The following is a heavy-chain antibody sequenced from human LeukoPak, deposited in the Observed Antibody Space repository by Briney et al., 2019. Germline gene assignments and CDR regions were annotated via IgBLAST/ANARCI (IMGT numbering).Heavy chain of an antibody. CDR3: ARGSVYRDRSGQNHYYYYMDV. Sequence: GASVKVSCKASGYTFTGYYMHWARQAPGQGLEWVGWISAYNGNTDYAQKLQGRVTMTTDTSTSTAYMELRSLRSDDTAVYYCARGSVYRDRSGQNHYYYYMDVWGKGTTVTVSS. V-gene: IGHV1-18*04. D-gene: IGHD3-22*01. J-gene: IGHJ6*03. CDR2: ISAYNGNT. CDR1: GYTFTGYY.